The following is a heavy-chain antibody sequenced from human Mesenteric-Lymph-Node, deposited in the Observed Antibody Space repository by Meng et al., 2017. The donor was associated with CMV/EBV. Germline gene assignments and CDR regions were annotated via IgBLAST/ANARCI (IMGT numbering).Heavy chain of an antibody. CDR1: GFTFSSYS. J-gene: IGHJ6*02. D-gene: IGHD2-2*01. Sequence: GESLKISCAASGFTFSSYSMNWVRQAPGKGLEWVSAISGSGGSTYYADSMKGRFTISRDNSKNTLYLQMNSLRAEDTAVYYCARGGGCSSTSCPPSDYYGMDVWGQGTTVTVSS. V-gene: IGHV3-23*01. CDR3: ARGGGCSSTSCPPSDYYGMDV. CDR2: ISGSGGST.